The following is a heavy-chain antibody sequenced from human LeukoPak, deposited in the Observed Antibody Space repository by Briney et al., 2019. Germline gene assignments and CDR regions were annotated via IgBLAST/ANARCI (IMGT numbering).Heavy chain of an antibody. CDR1: GYTFTGYF. CDR3: ARDHSSSWPLDY. CDR2: INPNSGGT. Sequence: GASVKVSCKASGYTFTGYFMHWMRQAPGQGLEWMGWINPNSGGTIYAQKFQGRVTMTRDTSISTAYMELSRLRSDDTAVYYCARDHSSSWPLDYWGQGTLVTVSS. D-gene: IGHD6-13*01. J-gene: IGHJ4*02. V-gene: IGHV1-2*02.